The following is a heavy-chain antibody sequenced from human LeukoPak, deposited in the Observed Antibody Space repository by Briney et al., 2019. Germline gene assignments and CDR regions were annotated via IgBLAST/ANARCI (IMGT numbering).Heavy chain of an antibody. V-gene: IGHV3-74*01. D-gene: IGHD4-17*01. CDR1: GFTFSSYW. Sequence: GGSLRLSCAASGFTFSSYWMHWVRQAPGKGLVWVSRINSDGSSTSYADSVKGRFTISRDNAKNTPYLQMNSLRAEDTAVYYCARVGGDYGPRVLDYWGQGTLVTVSS. CDR2: INSDGSST. CDR3: ARVGGDYGPRVLDY. J-gene: IGHJ4*02.